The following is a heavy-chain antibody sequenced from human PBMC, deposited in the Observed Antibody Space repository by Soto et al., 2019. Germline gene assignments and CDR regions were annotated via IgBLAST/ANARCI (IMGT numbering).Heavy chain of an antibody. Sequence: QVQLVESGGGVVQPGRSLRLSCAASGFTFSSYGMHWVRQAPGKGLEWVAVIWYDGSNKYYADSVKGRFTISRDNSKSTLYLQMNSLRAEDTAVYYCARVGIEVAGFDYWGQGTLVTVSS. CDR2: IWYDGSNK. J-gene: IGHJ4*02. CDR3: ARVGIEVAGFDY. D-gene: IGHD6-19*01. V-gene: IGHV3-33*01. CDR1: GFTFSSYG.